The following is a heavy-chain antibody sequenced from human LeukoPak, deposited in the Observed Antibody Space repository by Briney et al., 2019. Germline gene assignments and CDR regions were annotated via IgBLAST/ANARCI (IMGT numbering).Heavy chain of an antibody. V-gene: IGHV3-20*04. D-gene: IGHD6-19*01. CDR2: INWNGGST. CDR1: GFTFSSYS. CDR3: ARVSDISVAAYFDY. Sequence: GGSLRLSCEASGFTFSSYSMNWVRQAPGKGLEWVSTINWNGGSTGYADSVKGRFTISRDNAKNSLYLQMNSLRAEDTALYYCARVSDISVAAYFDYWGQGTLVTVSS. J-gene: IGHJ4*02.